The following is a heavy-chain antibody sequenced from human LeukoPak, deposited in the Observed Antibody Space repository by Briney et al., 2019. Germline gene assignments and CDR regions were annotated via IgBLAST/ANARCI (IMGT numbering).Heavy chain of an antibody. CDR2: IIPIFGTA. J-gene: IGHJ4*02. Sequence: SVKVSCKASGGTFSSYAISWVRQAPGQGLEWMGGIIPIFGTANYAQKFQGRVTITTDESTSTAYMELSSLRSEDTAVYYCARHYRGSSIAAAGPIDYWGQGTLVTVSS. D-gene: IGHD6-13*01. V-gene: IGHV1-69*05. CDR3: ARHYRGSSIAAAGPIDY. CDR1: GGTFSSYA.